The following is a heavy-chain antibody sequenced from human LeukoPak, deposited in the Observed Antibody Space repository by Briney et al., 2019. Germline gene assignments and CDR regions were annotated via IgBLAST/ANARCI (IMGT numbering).Heavy chain of an antibody. CDR3: ARASAVPWFDP. J-gene: IGHJ5*02. D-gene: IGHD2-2*01. CDR2: INNDGSST. CDR1: GFTFSSDW. V-gene: IGHV3-74*01. Sequence: GGSLRLSCAVSGFTFSSDWMHWVRHAPGEGLVWVSRINNDGSSTSYADSVKGRFTISRDNAKKTLYLQMNSLRAEDMAVYYCARASAVPWFDPWDQGTLVTVSS.